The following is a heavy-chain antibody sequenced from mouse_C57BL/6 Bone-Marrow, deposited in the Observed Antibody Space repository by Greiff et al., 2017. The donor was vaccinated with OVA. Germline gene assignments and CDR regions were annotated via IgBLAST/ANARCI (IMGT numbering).Heavy chain of an antibody. Sequence: EVKLLESGGGLVQPGGSLKLSCAASGIDFSRYWMSWVRRAPGKGLEWIGEINPDSSTINYAPSLKDKFIISRDNAKNTLYLQMSKVRSEDTALYYCARFLYYYGSRDWYFDVWGTGTTVTVSS. CDR3: ARFLYYYGSRDWYFDV. CDR1: GIDFSRYW. D-gene: IGHD1-1*01. V-gene: IGHV4-1*01. CDR2: INPDSSTI. J-gene: IGHJ1*03.